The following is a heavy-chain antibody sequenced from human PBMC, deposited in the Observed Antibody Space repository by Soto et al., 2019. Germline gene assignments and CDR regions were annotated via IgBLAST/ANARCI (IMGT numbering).Heavy chain of an antibody. CDR2: INHSGST. Sequence: SETLSLTCAVYGGSFSGYYWSWIRQPPGKGLEWIGEINHSGSTNYNPSLKSRVTISVDTSKNQFSLKLSSVTAADTAVYYCARGPAEYYGDYGRSVASDYAFDIWGQGTMVTVSS. D-gene: IGHD4-17*01. CDR1: GGSFSGYY. CDR3: ARGPAEYYGDYGRSVASDYAFDI. J-gene: IGHJ3*02. V-gene: IGHV4-34*01.